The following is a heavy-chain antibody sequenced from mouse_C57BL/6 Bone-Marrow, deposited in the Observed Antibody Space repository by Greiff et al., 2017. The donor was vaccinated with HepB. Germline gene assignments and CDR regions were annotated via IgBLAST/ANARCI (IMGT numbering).Heavy chain of an antibody. Sequence: QVHVKQSGAELARPGASVKLSCKASGYTFTSYGISWVKQRTGQGLEWIGEIYPRSGNTYYNEKFKGKATLTADKSSSTAYMELRSLTSEDSAVYFCARGDGILGAYWGQGPLVTVSA. D-gene: IGHD2-3*01. CDR2: IYPRSGNT. J-gene: IGHJ3*01. V-gene: IGHV1-81*01. CDR3: ARGDGILGAY. CDR1: GYTFTSYG.